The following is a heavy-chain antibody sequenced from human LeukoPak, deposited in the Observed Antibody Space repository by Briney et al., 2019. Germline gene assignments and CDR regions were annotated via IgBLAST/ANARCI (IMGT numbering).Heavy chain of an antibody. V-gene: IGHV4-4*09. CDR2: IYHSGNT. CDR1: GASMSSNY. CDR3: ASTRRAAVAGRFDS. D-gene: IGHD6-19*01. Sequence: SETLSLTCNASGASMSSNYWSWIRQPPGKGLEWIGYIYHSGNTNYSPSLESRVTMSVDESKNQFSLRVHFVSAADTAVYYCASTRRAAVAGRFDSWGQGTLVTVSS. J-gene: IGHJ4*02.